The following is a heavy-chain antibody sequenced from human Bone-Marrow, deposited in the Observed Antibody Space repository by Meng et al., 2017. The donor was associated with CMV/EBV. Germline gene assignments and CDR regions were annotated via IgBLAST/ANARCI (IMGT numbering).Heavy chain of an antibody. CDR1: GDSISTGGYY. CDR2: VHYSGST. D-gene: IGHD3-10*01. J-gene: IGHJ4*02. CDR3: ASLYASGSWIFDS. V-gene: IGHV4-31*03. Sequence: SETLSSTCTVSGDSISTGGYYWSWIRQHPGKGLEWIGYVHYSGSTYYNPSLKSRVIISVDTSKKQFSLTLSSVTAADTAVYYFASLYASGSWIFDSWGQGTLVTVSS.